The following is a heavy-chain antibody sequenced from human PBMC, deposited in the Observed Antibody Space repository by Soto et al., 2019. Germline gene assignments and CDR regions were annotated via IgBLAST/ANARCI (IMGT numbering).Heavy chain of an antibody. CDR3: ASATPITMVRGVRGAVAGTLTP. D-gene: IGHD3-10*01. CDR2: ISAYNGNT. CDR1: GYTFTSYG. Sequence: QVQLVQSGAEVKKPGASVKVSCKASGYTFTSYGISWVRQAPGQGLEWMGWISAYNGNTNYAQKLQGRVTMTTDTSKGXXYXEXMSLGSDDPAVYYCASATPITMVRGVRGAVAGTLTPWGQGTLVTVSS. V-gene: IGHV1-18*01. J-gene: IGHJ5*02.